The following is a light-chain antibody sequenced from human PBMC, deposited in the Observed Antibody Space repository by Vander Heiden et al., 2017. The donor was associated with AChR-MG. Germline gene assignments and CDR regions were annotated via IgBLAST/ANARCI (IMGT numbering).Light chain of an antibody. V-gene: IGLV1-44*01. CDR1: SSNIGNNS. J-gene: IGLJ3*02. Sequence: QSVLTQPPSASGTPGQRVPITCSGGSSNIGNNSVNWYQQLPGTAPKLLISANNQRPSGVPDRFSGSKSGTSASLAISGLQSEDEGDYYCSTWDDRLNGPVFGGGTKVTVL. CDR3: STWDDRLNGPV. CDR2: ANN.